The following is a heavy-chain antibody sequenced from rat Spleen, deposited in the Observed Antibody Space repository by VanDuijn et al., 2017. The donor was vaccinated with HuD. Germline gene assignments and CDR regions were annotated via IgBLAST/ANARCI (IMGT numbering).Heavy chain of an antibody. CDR2: ISTSGDYT. CDR1: GFTFSNYD. V-gene: IGHV5-25*01. CDR3: ARRGIWDVMDA. J-gene: IGHJ4*01. Sequence: EVHLVESGGGLVQPGRSLKLSCVVSGFTFSNYDMAWVRQAPTKGLEWVASISTSGDYTSYRDSVRGRFTVSRDVAKRTLYLQMDSVRSEDTATYYCARRGIWDVMDAWGKGASVTVSS. D-gene: IGHD1-11*01.